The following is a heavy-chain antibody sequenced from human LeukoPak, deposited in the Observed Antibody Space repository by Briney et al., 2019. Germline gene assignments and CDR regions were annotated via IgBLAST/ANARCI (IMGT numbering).Heavy chain of an antibody. D-gene: IGHD2-21*01. CDR1: GGSISSGGHY. CDR2: VYQSGIT. V-gene: IGHV4-30-2*01. Sequence: SQTLSLTCTVSGGSISSGGHYWSWIRQPPGKGLEWIGYVYQSGITYYSPSLKSRVTISADRSKNQFSLELSSVTAADTAVYYCARGVRDPWGQGTLVTVSS. CDR3: ARGVRDP. J-gene: IGHJ5*02.